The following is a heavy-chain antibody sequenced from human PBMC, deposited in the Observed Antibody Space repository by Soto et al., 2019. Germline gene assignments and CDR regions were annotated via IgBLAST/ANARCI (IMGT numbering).Heavy chain of an antibody. D-gene: IGHD3-10*01. CDR3: ARVKWFGESGFDY. CDR2: IYYTGYT. J-gene: IGHJ4*02. Sequence: SETLSLTCTVSGGSISSYYWSWIRKPPGKGLEWIGYIYYTGYTNYNPSLKSRVTISVDTSKNQFSLNVSSVTAADAAVYYCARVKWFGESGFDYWGQGTQVTVSS. V-gene: IGHV4-59*01. CDR1: GGSISSYY.